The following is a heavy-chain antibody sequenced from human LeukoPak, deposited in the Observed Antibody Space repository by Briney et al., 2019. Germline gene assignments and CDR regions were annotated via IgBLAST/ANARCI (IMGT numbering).Heavy chain of an antibody. CDR2: IYTSGST. Sequence: SETLSLICTVSGASISSGSYYWSWIRQPAGKGLEWIGRIYTSGSTNYNPSLKSRVAISIDTSKNQFSLKLSSVTASDTAVNYCAREPADPGHLVVLAVVGCMDVWGNGTTVTVSS. CDR1: GASISSGSYY. CDR3: AREPADPGHLVVLAVVGCMDV. J-gene: IGHJ6*03. D-gene: IGHD2-21*01. V-gene: IGHV4-61*02.